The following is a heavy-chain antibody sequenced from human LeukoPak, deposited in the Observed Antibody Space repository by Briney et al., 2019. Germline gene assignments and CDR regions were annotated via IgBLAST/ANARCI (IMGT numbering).Heavy chain of an antibody. V-gene: IGHV3-53*01. CDR1: GFVVSSNY. Sequence: GGSLRLSCAASGFVVSSNYMNWVRQAPGKGLEWVSVIYTGGGTFYADSVKGRFTISRDNSKNTLFLQMDSLRAEDTAVYYCAKDFRIGYSAHFDYWGQGALVTVSS. CDR3: AKDFRIGYSAHFDY. J-gene: IGHJ4*02. D-gene: IGHD2-21*01. CDR2: IYTGGGT.